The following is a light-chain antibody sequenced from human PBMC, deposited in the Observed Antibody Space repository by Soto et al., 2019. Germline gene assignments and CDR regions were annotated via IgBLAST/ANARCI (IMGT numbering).Light chain of an antibody. Sequence: DIQMTQSPSSLSASVGDRVTITCRASQNINNYLNWFQQKPGKAPKLLIYGASGLESGVPSRFSGSGSGTDFTLTISSLQPEDSATYYCQQSYSVGWTFGQGTKVEIK. CDR1: QNINNY. V-gene: IGKV1-39*01. CDR3: QQSYSVGWT. J-gene: IGKJ1*01. CDR2: GAS.